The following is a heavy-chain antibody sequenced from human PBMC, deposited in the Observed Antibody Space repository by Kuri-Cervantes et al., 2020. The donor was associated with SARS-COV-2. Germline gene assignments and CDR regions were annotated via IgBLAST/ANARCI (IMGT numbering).Heavy chain of an antibody. D-gene: IGHD1-7*01. CDR1: GFIFSDYA. CDR2: IWYDGSNK. CDR3: AAELVAAYGMDV. J-gene: IGHJ6*02. V-gene: IGHV3-33*08. Sequence: GESLKISCEASGFIFSDYAMDWVRQAPGKGLEWVAVIWYDGSNKYYVDSVKGRFTISRDNSKNTLYLQMNSLRAEDTAVYYCAAELVAAYGMDVWGQGTTVTVSS.